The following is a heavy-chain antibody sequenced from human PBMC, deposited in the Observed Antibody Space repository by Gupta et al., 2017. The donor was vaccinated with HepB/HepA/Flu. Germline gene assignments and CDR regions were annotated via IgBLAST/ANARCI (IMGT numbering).Heavy chain of an antibody. J-gene: IGHJ6*02. D-gene: IGHD1-14*01. CDR3: VCGNHYYGLDV. Sequence: EEQVVESGGGLVQPGGSLRLACTTSGFTFTTYDMNWVRQAPGKGLEWVSQISPSGGAASYADSVEGRFTISRDNVQNSLFLQMNSLTVEDTAIYYCVCGNHYYGLDVWGQGTTVTVSS. CDR1: GFTFTTYD. CDR2: ISPSGGAA. V-gene: IGHV3-48*03.